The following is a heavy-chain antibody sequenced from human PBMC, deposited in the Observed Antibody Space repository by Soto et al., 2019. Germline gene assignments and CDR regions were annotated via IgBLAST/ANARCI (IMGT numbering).Heavy chain of an antibody. Sequence: GGSLRLSCAVSGLSFSSYAMTWVRQSPGKGLEWVSSISRSGNSTYSADSVRGRFTISRDNSKNKLYLQMNSLRAEDTAVYYCAKDAKILDWLPTSYYFDFWGQGTLVTVSS. CDR3: AKDAKILDWLPTSYYFDF. J-gene: IGHJ4*02. CDR2: ISRSGNST. D-gene: IGHD3-9*01. CDR1: GLSFSSYA. V-gene: IGHV3-23*01.